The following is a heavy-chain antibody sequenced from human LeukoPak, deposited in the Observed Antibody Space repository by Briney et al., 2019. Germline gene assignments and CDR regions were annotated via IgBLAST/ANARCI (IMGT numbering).Heavy chain of an antibody. CDR1: GFTFSSHG. V-gene: IGHV3-30*02. CDR2: IRSDGSSN. CDR3: AKGSRSYLSPLYYFDY. Sequence: GGSLRLSCAASGFTFSSHGMHWVRQAPGKGLEWVTFIRSDGSSNYYGDSVKGRFTISRDNSKNTLYLQMNSLRAEDTAVYYCAKGSRSYLSPLYYFDYWGQGTLVTVSS. J-gene: IGHJ4*02. D-gene: IGHD1-26*01.